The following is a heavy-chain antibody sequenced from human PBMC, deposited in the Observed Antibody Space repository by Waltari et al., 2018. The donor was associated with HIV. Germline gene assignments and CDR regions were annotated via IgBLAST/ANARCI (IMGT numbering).Heavy chain of an antibody. J-gene: IGHJ6*02. V-gene: IGHV3-74*01. D-gene: IGHD3-10*01. CDR1: GFTFRSYW. CDR2: IHSDGSST. CDR3: ARREATVVRGVYYYGMDV. Sequence: EVQLVESGGGLVQPGGSLRLSCAASGFTFRSYWMHWVRQAPGKGLVWVSRIHSDGSSTSYADFVKGRFTISRDNAKSTLYLEMNSLRAEDTAVYYCARREATVVRGVYYYGMDVWGQGTTVTVSS.